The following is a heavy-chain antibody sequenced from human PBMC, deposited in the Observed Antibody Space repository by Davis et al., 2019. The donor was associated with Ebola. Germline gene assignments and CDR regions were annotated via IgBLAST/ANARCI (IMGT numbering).Heavy chain of an antibody. CDR2: ISYDGSNK. J-gene: IGHJ6*02. Sequence: GESLKISCAASGFTFSSYAMHWVRQAPGKGLEWVAVISYDGSNKYYADSVKGRFTISRDNAKNTLYLQVNSLRAEDTAVYYCARGIRYSGYYYYGVDVWGQGTTVTVSS. D-gene: IGHD5-12*01. CDR1: GFTFSSYA. V-gene: IGHV3-30*04. CDR3: ARGIRYSGYYYYGVDV.